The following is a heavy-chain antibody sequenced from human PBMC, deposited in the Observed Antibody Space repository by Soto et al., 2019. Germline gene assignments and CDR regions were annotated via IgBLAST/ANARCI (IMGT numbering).Heavy chain of an antibody. CDR2: INQDGSEK. Sequence: EVHLVESGGGLVQTGGSLRLSCAIFESTVSRDWMNWVRQAPGKGLEWVAHINQDGSEKYYVDSVKGRCTISRDNAKKSLYLQVNSLRPADPAMYYCSGGVGDAFWGQGTLVPVSS. CDR1: ESTVSRDW. D-gene: IGHD1-26*01. CDR3: SGGVGDAF. J-gene: IGHJ4*02. V-gene: IGHV3-7*04.